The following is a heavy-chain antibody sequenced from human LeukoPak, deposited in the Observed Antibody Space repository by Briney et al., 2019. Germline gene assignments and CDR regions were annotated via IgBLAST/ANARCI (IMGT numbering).Heavy chain of an antibody. J-gene: IGHJ6*03. CDR2: ISTSRSII. Sequence: PGGSLRLSCAASGFTFSSYSMNWVRQAPGQGLGWVSYISTSRSIIYYADSVKGRFTISRDNAKNSLYLQMNSLRVEDTAVYYCARLSVEDYYDSTGYYYYYYMDVWGKGTTVTVSS. D-gene: IGHD3-22*01. CDR1: GFTFSSYS. V-gene: IGHV3-48*01. CDR3: ARLSVEDYYDSTGYYYYYYMDV.